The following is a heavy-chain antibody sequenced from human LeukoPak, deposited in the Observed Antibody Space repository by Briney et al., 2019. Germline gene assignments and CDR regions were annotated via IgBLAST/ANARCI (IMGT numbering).Heavy chain of an antibody. V-gene: IGHV4-34*01. Sequence: SETLSLTCTVSGDSITNSYWSWIRQPPGKGLEWIGEINHSGSTNYNPSLKSRVTISVDTSKNQFSLKLSSVTAADTAVYYCARGGDCSSTSCYYYYYMDVWGKGTTVTVSS. CDR2: INHSGST. CDR1: GDSITNSY. J-gene: IGHJ6*03. D-gene: IGHD2-2*01. CDR3: ARGGDCSSTSCYYYYYMDV.